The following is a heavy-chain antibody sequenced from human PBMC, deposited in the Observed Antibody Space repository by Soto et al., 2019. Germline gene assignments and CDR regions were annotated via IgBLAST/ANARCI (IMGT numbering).Heavy chain of an antibody. J-gene: IGHJ5*02. V-gene: IGHV2-5*02. CDR1: GFSLSTSGVG. CDR2: IYWDDDK. CDR3: AHRRNCIITSFYYHRNWFDP. D-gene: IGHD2-2*01. Sequence: QITLKESGPTLVKPTQTLTLTCTFSGFSLSTSGVGVGWIRQPPGKALECLSLIYWDDDKRYSPSLKSRLTSTKVTCKIQVLLTMTNMDPVNTATYYCAHRRNCIITSFYYHRNWFDPWGQGTLVTVSS.